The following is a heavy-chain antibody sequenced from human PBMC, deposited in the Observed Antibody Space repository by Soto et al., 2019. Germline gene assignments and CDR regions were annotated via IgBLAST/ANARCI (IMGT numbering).Heavy chain of an antibody. V-gene: IGHV4-61*08. D-gene: IGHD5-18*01. CDR2: IYYSGNT. Sequence: AETLSLTCTVSGGSVSSGDYYWSWIRQPPGKGLEWIGYIYYSGNTNYNPSLKSRVIISVDTSKNLFSLKLTSVTAADTAVYYCARIPVDTSMIYWLDPWGQGTLVTVSS. J-gene: IGHJ5*02. CDR3: ARIPVDTSMIYWLDP. CDR1: GGSVSSGDYY.